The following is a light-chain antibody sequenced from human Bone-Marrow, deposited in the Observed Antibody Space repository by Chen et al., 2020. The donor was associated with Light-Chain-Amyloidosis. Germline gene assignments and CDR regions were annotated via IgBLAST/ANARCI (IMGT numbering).Light chain of an antibody. J-gene: IGLJ3*02. Sequence: SYVLTQPSSVSVAPGQTATIACGGNNIGSTSVHWYQQTPGQAPLLVVYDDSDRPSGNPERLSGSNSGTPATLTISRVEAGDEADYYGQVWDRSSDRPVFGGGTKLTVL. CDR3: QVWDRSSDRPV. CDR2: DDS. CDR1: NIGSTS. V-gene: IGLV3-21*02.